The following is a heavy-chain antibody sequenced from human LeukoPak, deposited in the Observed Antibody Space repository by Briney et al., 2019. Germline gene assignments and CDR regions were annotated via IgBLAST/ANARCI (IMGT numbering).Heavy chain of an antibody. Sequence: SETLSLTCTVSGGSISSYYWSWIRQPPGKGLEWIGYIYYSGSTNYNPSLKSRVTISVDTSKNQFSLKLSSVTAADTAVYYCARVKKVAAVGYYYYGMDVWGQGTTVTVSS. CDR3: ARVKKVAAVGYYYYGMDV. D-gene: IGHD6-13*01. V-gene: IGHV4-59*01. CDR1: GGSISSYY. J-gene: IGHJ6*02. CDR2: IYYSGST.